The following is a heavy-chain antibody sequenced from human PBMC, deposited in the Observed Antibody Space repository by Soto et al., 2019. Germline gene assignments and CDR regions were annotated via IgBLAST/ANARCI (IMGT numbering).Heavy chain of an antibody. CDR1: GFSFSNTW. V-gene: IGHV3-74*01. CDR2: VNSDGSNT. D-gene: IGHD3-9*01. Sequence: EVQLMESGGGLVQPGGSLRLSCAASGFSFSNTWMHWVRQAPGKGLVWVSHVNSDGSNTNYADFVKGRFTVSRDNARNTVYLQMNSLRADDTAVYYCAKDWSYGLDVWGQGTTVTVSS. CDR3: AKDWSYGLDV. J-gene: IGHJ6*02.